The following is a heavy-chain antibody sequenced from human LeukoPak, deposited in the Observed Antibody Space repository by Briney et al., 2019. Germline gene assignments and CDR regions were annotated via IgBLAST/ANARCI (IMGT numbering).Heavy chain of an antibody. J-gene: IGHJ4*02. CDR2: IYNSGST. CDR1: GGSLSSYY. V-gene: IGHV4-59*01. CDR3: AREGGAISFIDY. Sequence: PSETLSLTCTVSGGSLSSYYWSWIRQPPGKGLEWIGYIYNSGSTNYTPSLKSRVTISIDTSKNQFSLKLSSVTAADTAVYYCAREGGAISFIDYWGQGTLVTVSS. D-gene: IGHD3-16*02.